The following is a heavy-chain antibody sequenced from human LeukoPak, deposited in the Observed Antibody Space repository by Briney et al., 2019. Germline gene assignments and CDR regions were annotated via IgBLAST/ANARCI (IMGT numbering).Heavy chain of an antibody. J-gene: IGHJ3*02. CDR2: INPNSGGT. Sequence: ASVKVSCKASGYTFTGYYMHWVRQAPGQGLEWMGWINPNSGGTNYAQKFQGWVTLTRNTSISTANMDLIRLTSDDTAVYYCTRGGSGSYSALDIWGQGTMVTVSS. CDR1: GYTFTGYY. V-gene: IGHV1-2*04. D-gene: IGHD3-10*01. CDR3: TRGGSGSYSALDI.